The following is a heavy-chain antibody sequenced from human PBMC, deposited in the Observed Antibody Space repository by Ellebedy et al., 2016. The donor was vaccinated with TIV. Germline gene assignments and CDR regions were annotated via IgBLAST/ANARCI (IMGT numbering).Heavy chain of an antibody. CDR1: GFTFNTYW. CDR3: VRGGCSGGSCYPWGY. D-gene: IGHD2-15*01. V-gene: IGHV3-74*01. J-gene: IGHJ4*02. Sequence: PGGSLRLSCAASGFTFNTYWMHWVRQAPGKGLVWVSPIKSDGSATAYADSVKGRFTISRDNAKNTLYLQMNSLRAEDTAVYYCVRGGCSGGSCYPWGYWGQGSLVTVSS. CDR2: IKSDGSAT.